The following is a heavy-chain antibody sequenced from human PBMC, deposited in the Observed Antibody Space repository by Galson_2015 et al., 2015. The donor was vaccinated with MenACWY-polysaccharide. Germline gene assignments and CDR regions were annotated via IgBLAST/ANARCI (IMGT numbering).Heavy chain of an antibody. Sequence: LSLTCAVYGGSFSGYYWSWIRQPPGKGLEWIGEINHSGSTNYNPSLKSRVTISVDTSKNQFSLKLSSVTAADTAVYYCARGIFGRYDSYSWYSYYYYYMDVWGKGTTVTVSS. CDR3: ARGIFGRYDSYSWYSYYYYYMDV. CDR1: GGSFSGYY. V-gene: IGHV4-34*01. D-gene: IGHD2-15*01. J-gene: IGHJ6*03. CDR2: INHSGST.